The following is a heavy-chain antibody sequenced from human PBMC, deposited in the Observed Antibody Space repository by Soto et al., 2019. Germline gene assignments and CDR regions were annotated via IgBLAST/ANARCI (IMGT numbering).Heavy chain of an antibody. Sequence: SVKVSCKTSGFTFSSSAVHWVRQARGHRLQWIGWIDVGSGNTNYAQKLQGRVTMTTDTSTSTAYMELRSLRSDDTAVYYCARSSGSAYWFDPWGQGTLVTVSS. CDR2: IDVGSGNT. D-gene: IGHD6-6*01. CDR3: ARSSGSAYWFDP. V-gene: IGHV1-58*01. CDR1: GFTFSSSA. J-gene: IGHJ5*02.